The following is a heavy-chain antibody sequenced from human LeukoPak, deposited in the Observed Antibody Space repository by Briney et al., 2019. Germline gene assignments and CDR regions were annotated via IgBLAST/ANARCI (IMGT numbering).Heavy chain of an antibody. CDR3: ARGPYCISTSCSQYYFDY. CDR2: IYTSGST. D-gene: IGHD2-2*01. J-gene: IGHJ4*02. Sequence: SQTLSLTCTVSGGSISSGSYYWSWIRQPAGKGLEWIGRIYTSGSTNYNPSLKSRVTMSVDTSKNQFSLKLYSVTAADTAVYYCARGPYCISTSCSQYYFDYWGQGTLVTVSS. V-gene: IGHV4-61*02. CDR1: GGSISSGSYY.